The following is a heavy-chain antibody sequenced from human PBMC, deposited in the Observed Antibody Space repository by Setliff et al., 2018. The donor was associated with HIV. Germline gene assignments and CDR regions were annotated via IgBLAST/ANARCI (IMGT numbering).Heavy chain of an antibody. CDR2: IYHTGST. V-gene: IGHV4-38-2*02. J-gene: IGHJ2*01. CDR1: GYSISSDYY. CDR3: ATPPIAGVRGYPQGWYFDL. Sequence: SETLSLTCTVSGYSISSDYYWGWIRQPPGKGLEWIRSIYHTGSTYYNPSLKSRVTISVDTSKNQFSLKLTSVTAADTAVYYCATPPIAGVRGYPQGWYFDLWGRGTLVTVSS. D-gene: IGHD3-10*01.